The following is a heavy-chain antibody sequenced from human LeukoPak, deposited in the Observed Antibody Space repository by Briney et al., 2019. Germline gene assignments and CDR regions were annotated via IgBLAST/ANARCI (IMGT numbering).Heavy chain of an antibody. CDR1: GYTFTNYG. V-gene: IGHV1-18*01. CDR2: ISAYNGNT. Sequence: ASVKVSCKASGYTFTNYGISWVRQAPGQGLEWMGWISAYNGNTNYAQKLQGRVTMTTDTSTSTAYMELRSLRSDDTAVYYCARVRGIIGSGYLSGDAFDIWGQGTMVTLSS. CDR3: ARVRGIIGSGYLSGDAFDI. D-gene: IGHD3-22*01. J-gene: IGHJ3*02.